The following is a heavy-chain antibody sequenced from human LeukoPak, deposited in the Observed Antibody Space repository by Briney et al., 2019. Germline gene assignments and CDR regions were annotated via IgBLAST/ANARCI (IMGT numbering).Heavy chain of an antibody. V-gene: IGHV4-59*01. CDR3: ARETVADYYYYGMDV. J-gene: IGHJ6*04. CDR2: IYYSGST. Sequence: PSETLSLTCTVSGGSISSYYWSWIRQPPGKGLEWIGYIYYSGSTNYNPSLKSRVTISVDTSKNQFSLKLSSVTAADTDVYYCARETVADYYYYGMDVWGKGTTVTVSS. CDR1: GGSISSYY. D-gene: IGHD6-19*01.